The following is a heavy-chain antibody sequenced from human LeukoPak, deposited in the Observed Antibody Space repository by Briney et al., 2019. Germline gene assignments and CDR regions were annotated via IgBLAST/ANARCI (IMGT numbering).Heavy chain of an antibody. Sequence: GRSLRLSCAASGFTFSSYAMHWVRQAPGKGLEWVAVISYDGSNKYYADSVKGRFTISRDNSKNTLYLQMNSLRAEDTAVYYCARDPLYSSGWYKVGAFDIWGQGTMVTVSS. J-gene: IGHJ3*02. CDR3: ARDPLYSSGWYKVGAFDI. CDR2: ISYDGSNK. V-gene: IGHV3-30-3*01. D-gene: IGHD6-19*01. CDR1: GFTFSSYA.